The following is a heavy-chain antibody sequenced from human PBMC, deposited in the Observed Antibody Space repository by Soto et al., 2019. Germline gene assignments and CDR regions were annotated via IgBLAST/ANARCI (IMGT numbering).Heavy chain of an antibody. CDR2: IYSGGST. V-gene: IGHV3-53*01. D-gene: IGHD2-15*01. CDR1: GFTVSSNY. J-gene: IGHJ5*02. CDR3: AREYGRVARWLDX. Sequence: GESLRHSCAASGFTVSSNYMSWVRQAPEKGLDWVSVIYSGGSTYYADSVKGRFTISRYNSKNTLYLQMNSLRAEDTAVYYCAREYGRVARWLDXWGQGTLVTVSX.